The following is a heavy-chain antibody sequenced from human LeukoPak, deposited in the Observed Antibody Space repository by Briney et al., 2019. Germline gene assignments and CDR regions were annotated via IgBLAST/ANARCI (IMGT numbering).Heavy chain of an antibody. CDR2: ISAYNGNT. CDR1: GYTFTSYG. J-gene: IGHJ4*02. CDR3: ARVPRGYCSSTSCYRNYFDY. Sequence: ASVKVSCKASGYTFTSYGISWVRQAPGQGLEWMGWISAYNGNTNYAQKLQGRVTMTTDTSTSTAYMELRSLRSDDTAVYYCARVPRGYCSSTSCYRNYFDYWGQGTLVTVSS. D-gene: IGHD2-2*01. V-gene: IGHV1-18*01.